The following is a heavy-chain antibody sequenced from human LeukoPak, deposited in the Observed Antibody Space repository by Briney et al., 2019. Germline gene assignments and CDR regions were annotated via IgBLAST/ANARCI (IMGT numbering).Heavy chain of an antibody. CDR1: GFTLSSYS. D-gene: IGHD6-19*01. CDR3: ARDQAGTFDY. CDR2: ISSSSSYI. Sequence: PGGSLRLSCAASGFTLSSYSMNWVRQAPGKGLEWVSSISSSSSYIYYADSVKGRFTISRDNAKNSLYLQMNSLRAEDTAVYYCARDQAGTFDYWGQGTLVTVSS. V-gene: IGHV3-21*01. J-gene: IGHJ4*02.